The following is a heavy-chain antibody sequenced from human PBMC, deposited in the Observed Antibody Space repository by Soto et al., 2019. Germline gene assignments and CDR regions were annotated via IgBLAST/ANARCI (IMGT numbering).Heavy chain of an antibody. V-gene: IGHV4-30-2*01. CDR3: ASAGGLGAVAADY. J-gene: IGHJ4*02. CDR1: GGSISSGGYS. D-gene: IGHD6-19*01. CDR2: IYHSGST. Sequence: QLQLQESGSGLVKPSQTLSLTCAVSGGSISSGGYSWSWIRQPPGKGLEWIGYIYHSGSTYYNPSLQSRVTISVDRSKNPFTLKRRSATAADTAVYYCASAGGLGAVAADYWGQGTLVTVSS.